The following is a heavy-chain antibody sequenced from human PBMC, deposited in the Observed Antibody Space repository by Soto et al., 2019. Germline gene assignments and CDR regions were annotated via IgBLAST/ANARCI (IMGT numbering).Heavy chain of an antibody. CDR2: ISSSSSYI. CDR3: ARGKFKLLKMYYYYGMDV. D-gene: IGHD1-26*01. CDR1: GFTFSSYS. Sequence: GGSLRLSCAASGFTFSSYSMNWVRQAPGKGLEWVSSISSSSSYIYYADSVKGRFTISRDNAKNSLYLQMNSLRAEDTAVYYCARGKFKLLKMYYYYGMDVWGQGTTVTVSS. J-gene: IGHJ6*02. V-gene: IGHV3-21*01.